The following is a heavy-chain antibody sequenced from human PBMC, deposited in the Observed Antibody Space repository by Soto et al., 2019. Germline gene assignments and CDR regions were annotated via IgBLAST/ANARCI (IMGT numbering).Heavy chain of an antibody. D-gene: IGHD3-3*01. CDR2: IDPSDSYT. J-gene: IGHJ6*02. CDR3: ATGFWSGRLYYGLVV. Sequence: GEALKISCKGSGYSFTTYWISWVRQMPGKGLEWMGRIDPSDSYTNYSPSFQGHVTISADKSISTAYLQWSSLKASDTAVYYCATGFWSGRLYYGLVVWDQGTTVTASS. V-gene: IGHV5-10-1*01. CDR1: GYSFTTYW.